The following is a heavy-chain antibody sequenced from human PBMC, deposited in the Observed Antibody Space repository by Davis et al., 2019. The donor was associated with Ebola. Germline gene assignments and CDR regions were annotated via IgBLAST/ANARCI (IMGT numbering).Heavy chain of an antibody. J-gene: IGHJ4*02. V-gene: IGHV4-38-2*01. CDR2: RYHGTDA. CDR1: GYSIGSGYH. Sequence: PSETLSLTCAVSGYSIGSGYHWGWIRQPPGRGLEWIGNRYHGTDASYNPALRSRVTISLDTSKDKFSLKLNSVTAADTAVYYCVNDGGHGGDSDYWGQGILVTVSS. D-gene: IGHD4-23*01. CDR3: VNDGGHGGDSDY.